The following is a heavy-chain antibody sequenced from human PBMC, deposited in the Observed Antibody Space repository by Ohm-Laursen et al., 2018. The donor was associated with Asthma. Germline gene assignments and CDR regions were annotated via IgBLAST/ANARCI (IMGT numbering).Heavy chain of an antibody. CDR2: ISSTGGSR. V-gene: IGHV3-48*01. Sequence: SLRLSCAASGFTFSNYPMNWVRQAPGKGLEWVAYISSTGGSRHYTDSVKGRFTISRDQANNALYLQMENLRAEDTAVYYCTGLNQPFYFFYSMDVWGRGTTVTVSS. CDR3: TGLNQPFYFFYSMDV. J-gene: IGHJ6*02. CDR1: GFTFSNYP.